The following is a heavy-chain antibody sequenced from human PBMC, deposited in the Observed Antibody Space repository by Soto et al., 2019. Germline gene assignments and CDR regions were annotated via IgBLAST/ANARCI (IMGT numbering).Heavy chain of an antibody. J-gene: IGHJ4*02. D-gene: IGHD2-21*02. CDR3: AKAQGVYCGGDCYVDY. V-gene: IGHV3-23*01. CDR1: GFTFSSYA. Sequence: EVQLLESGGGLVQPGGSLRLSCAASGFTFSSYAMSWVRQAPGKGLEWVSAISGSGGSTYYADSVKGRFTIYRDNSKNTLYLQMNSLRAEDTAVYYCAKAQGVYCGGDCYVDYWGQGTLVTVSS. CDR2: ISGSGGST.